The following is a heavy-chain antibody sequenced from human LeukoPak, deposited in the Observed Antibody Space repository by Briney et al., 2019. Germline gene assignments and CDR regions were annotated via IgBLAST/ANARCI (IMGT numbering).Heavy chain of an antibody. D-gene: IGHD2-2*01. CDR3: AGALYCSSTSCFYFDY. V-gene: IGHV4-4*07. CDR2: IYSSGST. J-gene: IGHJ4*02. Sequence: SETLSLTCTVSGGSISSYYWSWIRQPAGKGLEWIGRIYSSGSTNYNPSLKSRATMSVDTSKNQFSLKLTSVTAADTAVYYCAGALYCSSTSCFYFDYWGQGTLVTVSS. CDR1: GGSISSYY.